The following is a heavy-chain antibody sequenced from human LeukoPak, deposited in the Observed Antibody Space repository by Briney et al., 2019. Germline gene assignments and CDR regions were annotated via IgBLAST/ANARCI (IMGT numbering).Heavy chain of an antibody. Sequence: GGSLRLSCAASGFTLSTHAMNWVRQAPGKGLEWVSSISTYGTYIHYADSLKGRFTISRDNAKNSLYLQMNSLRAEDTAVYYCARAREQQLVREAYYYGMDVWGQGTTVTVSS. V-gene: IGHV3-21*01. D-gene: IGHD6-13*01. CDR1: GFTLSTHA. J-gene: IGHJ6*02. CDR3: ARAREQQLVREAYYYGMDV. CDR2: ISTYGTYI.